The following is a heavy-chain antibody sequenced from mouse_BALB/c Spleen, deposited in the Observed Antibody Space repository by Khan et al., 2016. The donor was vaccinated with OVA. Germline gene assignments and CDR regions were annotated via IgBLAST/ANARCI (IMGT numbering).Heavy chain of an antibody. D-gene: IGHD1-1*01. CDR1: GYTFTSYV. J-gene: IGHJ3*01. CDR2: IYPFNDDT. V-gene: IGHV1S136*01. CDR3: ATVGNYYVSFAY. Sequence: VQLQQSGPELVKPGASVKMSCKASGYTFTSYVMHWVKQKPGLGLEWIGYIYPFNDDTKYNENFKGKATLTSDKSSSTAYMELSSLTSEDSAVFDCATVGNYYVSFAYWGQGTLVTVSA.